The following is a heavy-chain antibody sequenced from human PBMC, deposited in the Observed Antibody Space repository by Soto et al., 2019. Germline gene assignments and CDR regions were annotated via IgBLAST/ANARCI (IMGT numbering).Heavy chain of an antibody. V-gene: IGHV4-59*01. CDR2: NYYSGTT. CDR1: GVSISSYY. Sequence: ASETLCLTCAVSGVSISSYYWSWIRQPPGKGLEWIGYNYYSGTTNYNPSLKSRVTISVDTSKNQFSLRLTSVTAADTAVYYCVREAYIGYGHAIDHWGQGILVTVSS. J-gene: IGHJ4*02. D-gene: IGHD5-12*01. CDR3: VREAYIGYGHAIDH.